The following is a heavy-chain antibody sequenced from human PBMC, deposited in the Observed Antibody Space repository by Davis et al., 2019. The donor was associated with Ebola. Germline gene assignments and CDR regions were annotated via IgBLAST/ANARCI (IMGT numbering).Heavy chain of an antibody. J-gene: IGHJ4*02. D-gene: IGHD6-6*01. V-gene: IGHV4-39*01. CDR3: ARLRRGSSVDY. Sequence: SETLSLTCTVSGGSISSPNYYWDWIRQSPGTGLEWIGSISSSQFIYYNPSLQGRVSISVDTSKNQFSLNLRSVTAADTAVYYCARLRRGSSVDYWGQGTLVTVSS. CDR1: GGSISSPNYY. CDR2: ISSSQFI.